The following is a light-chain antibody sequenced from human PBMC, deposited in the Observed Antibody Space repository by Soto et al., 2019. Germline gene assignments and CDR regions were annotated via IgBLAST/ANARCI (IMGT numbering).Light chain of an antibody. Sequence: EIVLTQSPGTLSLSPGERATLSCRASQSVSSSYLAWYQQKPGQAPRLLIYGASSRATGIPDRFSGSGSGTDFTLTISRRGPEDFAVYYCLQYGSSPRTFGQGTKVEIK. CDR2: GAS. J-gene: IGKJ1*01. CDR1: QSVSSSY. CDR3: LQYGSSPRT. V-gene: IGKV3-20*01.